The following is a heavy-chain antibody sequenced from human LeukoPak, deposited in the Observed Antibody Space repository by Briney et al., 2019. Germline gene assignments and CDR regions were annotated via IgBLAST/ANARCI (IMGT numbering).Heavy chain of an antibody. CDR3: TTSRPVLN. CDR2: IKSITDGGTT. V-gene: IGHV3-15*01. J-gene: IGHJ4*02. CDR1: GFTFSNAW. Sequence: GGSLRLYCAASGFTFSNAWMSWVRQAPGKGLEWVGRIKSITDGGTTDYAAPVKGRFTISRDDSKNTLYLQMDSLETEDTAVYYCTTSRPVLNWGQGTLVTVSS.